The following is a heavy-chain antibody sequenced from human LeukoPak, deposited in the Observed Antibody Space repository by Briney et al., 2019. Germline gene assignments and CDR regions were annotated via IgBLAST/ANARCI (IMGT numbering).Heavy chain of an antibody. J-gene: IGHJ6*02. V-gene: IGHV4-59*01. CDR1: GGSISSYY. CDR2: IYYSGST. D-gene: IGHD3-22*01. Sequence: SETLSLTCTVSGGSISSYYWSWIRQPPGKGLEWIGYIYYSGSTNYNPSLKSRVTISVDTSKNQFSLKLSSVTAADTAVYYCARDLYYYDTSRYLYYYYGMDVWGQGTTVTVSS. CDR3: ARDLYYYDTSRYLYYYYGMDV.